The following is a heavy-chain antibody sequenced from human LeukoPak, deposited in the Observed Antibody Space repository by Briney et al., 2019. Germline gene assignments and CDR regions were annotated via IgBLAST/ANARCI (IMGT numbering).Heavy chain of an antibody. CDR3: ARDISRNYFDY. CDR1: GFTYSDYY. CDR2: ISSSSSYT. J-gene: IGHJ4*02. Sequence: GGSLRLSCAASGFTYSDYYMSWIRQAPGKGLEWVSYISSSSSYTNYADSVKGRFTISRDNAKNSLYLQMNSLRAEDTAVYYCARDISRNYFDYWGQGTLVTVSS. V-gene: IGHV3-11*05.